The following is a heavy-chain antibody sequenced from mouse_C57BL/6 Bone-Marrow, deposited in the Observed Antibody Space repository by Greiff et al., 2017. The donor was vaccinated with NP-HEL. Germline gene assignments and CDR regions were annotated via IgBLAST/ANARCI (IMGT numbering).Heavy chain of an antibody. V-gene: IGHV1-54*01. J-gene: IGHJ3*01. CDR2: INPGSGGT. CDR1: GYAFTNYL. CDR3: ARWNYDSSFAY. Sequence: QVQLKESGAELVRPGTSVKVSCKASGYAFTNYLIEWVKQRPGQGLEWIGVINPGSGGTNYNEKFKGKATLTADKSSSPAYMQLSSLTSEDSAVYFCARWNYDSSFAYWGQGTLVTVSA. D-gene: IGHD2-4*01.